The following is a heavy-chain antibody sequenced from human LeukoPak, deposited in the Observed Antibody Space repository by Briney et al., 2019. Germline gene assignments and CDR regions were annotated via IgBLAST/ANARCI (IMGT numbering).Heavy chain of an antibody. J-gene: IGHJ4*02. D-gene: IGHD3-16*01. CDR2: ISAYNGNT. CDR1: GYTFTSYG. V-gene: IGHV1-18*01. CDR3: ARDGMITFGGDQYYFDY. Sequence: ASVKVSCKASGYTFTSYGISWVRRAPGQGLEWMGWISAYNGNTNYAQKLQGRVTMTTDTSTSTAYMELRSLRSDDTAVYYCARDGMITFGGDQYYFDYWGQGTLVTVSS.